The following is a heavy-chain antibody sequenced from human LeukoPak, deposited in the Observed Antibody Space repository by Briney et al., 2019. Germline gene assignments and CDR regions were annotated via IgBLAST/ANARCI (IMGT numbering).Heavy chain of an antibody. V-gene: IGHV5-51*01. CDR2: IYPGDSDT. D-gene: IGHD3-10*01. J-gene: IGHJ4*02. CDR3: ARPGLEGLWFGELLYGAFDY. Sequence: GASLKISCKGSGYSFTSYWIGWVRQMPGKGLERMGIIYPGDSDTRYSPSFQGQVTISADKSISPAYLQWSSLKASDTAMYYCARPGLEGLWFGELLYGAFDYWGQGTLVTVSS. CDR1: GYSFTSYW.